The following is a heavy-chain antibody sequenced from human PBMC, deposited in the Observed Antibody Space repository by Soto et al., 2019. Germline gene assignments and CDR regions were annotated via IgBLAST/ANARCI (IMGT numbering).Heavy chain of an antibody. CDR3: ARSREPGGYRMDG. Sequence: PSETLSLTCTVSGGSISCYYLILIRTPAGKGLEWIGRIYTSGSTNYNPSLRSRVTMSVDTSKNQFSLKLSSVTAADTAVYYCARSREPGGYRMDGCAQATKVPVSS. V-gene: IGHV4-4*07. CDR2: IYTSGST. J-gene: IGHJ6*02. D-gene: IGHD3-16*01. CDR1: GGSISCYY.